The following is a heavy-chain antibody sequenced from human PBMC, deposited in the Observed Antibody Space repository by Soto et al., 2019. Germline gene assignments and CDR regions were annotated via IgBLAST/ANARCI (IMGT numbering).Heavy chain of an antibody. D-gene: IGHD3-3*01. J-gene: IGHJ6*02. V-gene: IGHV5-51*01. CDR1: GYSFTGNW. CDR3: ARTRYDFWSGGLNSFATCMDV. Sequence: PGESLKIPCNASGYSFTGNWIAWVRQMPGKGLEWVGIIYPGDSDTRYSPSFEGQVTISAANSITTAYLRWSSLKASDTAMYYCARTRYDFWSGGLNSFATCMDVWGQGTSGSVFS. CDR2: IYPGDSDT.